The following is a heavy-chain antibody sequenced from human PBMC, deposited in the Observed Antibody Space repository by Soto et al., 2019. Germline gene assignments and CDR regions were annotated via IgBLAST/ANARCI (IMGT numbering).Heavy chain of an antibody. J-gene: IGHJ4*02. D-gene: IGHD2-15*01. CDR3: ARDPSYCTGGSCLAFDY. CDR1: GFTFSSYG. CDR2: IWYDGTNK. V-gene: IGHV3-33*01. Sequence: SGGSLRLSCAASGFTFSSYGMHWVRQAPGKGLEWVAVIWYDGTNKYYADSVKGRFTISRDNSKNTLYLQMNSLGAEDTAVYYCARDPSYCTGGSCLAFDYWGQGT.